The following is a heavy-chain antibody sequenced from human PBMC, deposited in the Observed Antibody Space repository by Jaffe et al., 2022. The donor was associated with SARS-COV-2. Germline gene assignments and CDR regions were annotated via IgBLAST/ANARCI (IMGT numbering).Heavy chain of an antibody. J-gene: IGHJ6*02. D-gene: IGHD3-10*01. CDR1: GYTFTAFY. V-gene: IGHV1-46*01. CDR3: ARTRLWFGGIGSDYFYGLDV. Sequence: QVQLVQSGAEVKRPGASVKVSCKASGYTFTAFYIHWVRQAPGQGLEWMGIINPSSDTTSYAQRFQGRVTMTRDTSTSTVYMEMSSLKSEDTAVYYCARTRLWFGGIGSDYFYGLDVWGQGTAVTVSS. CDR2: INPSSDTT.